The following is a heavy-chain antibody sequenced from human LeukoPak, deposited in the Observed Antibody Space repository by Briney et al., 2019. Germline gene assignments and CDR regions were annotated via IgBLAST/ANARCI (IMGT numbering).Heavy chain of an antibody. Sequence: GGSLRLSCAASGFTFSSYAMGWVRQAPGKGLEWVSAISGSGGSTYYADPVKGRFTISRDNSKNTLYLQMNSLRAEDTAVHYCAKLGFGSSWTDYWGQGTLVTVSS. D-gene: IGHD6-13*01. CDR3: AKLGFGSSWTDY. CDR2: ISGSGGST. J-gene: IGHJ4*02. CDR1: GFTFSSYA. V-gene: IGHV3-23*01.